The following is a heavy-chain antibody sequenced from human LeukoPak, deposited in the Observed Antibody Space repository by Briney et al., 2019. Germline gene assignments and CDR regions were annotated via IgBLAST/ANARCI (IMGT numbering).Heavy chain of an antibody. J-gene: IGHJ5*02. CDR3: ARLQVHCGGECYRRWFDP. D-gene: IGHD2-21*01. Sequence: SGTLSLTCAVSDDSILSTNWWHWVRQPPGKGLEWIGEIYHTGSTNNNPSLTSRVTISVDKSKNQFSLKLSSVTAADTAVYYCARLQVHCGGECYRRWFDPWGRGPLDTVSS. V-gene: IGHV4-4*02. CDR1: DDSILSTNW. CDR2: IYHTGST.